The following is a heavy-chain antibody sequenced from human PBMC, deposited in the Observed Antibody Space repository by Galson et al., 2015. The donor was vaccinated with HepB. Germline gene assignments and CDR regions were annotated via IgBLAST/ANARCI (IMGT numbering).Heavy chain of an antibody. D-gene: IGHD2-21*02. CDR2: IYYSGST. CDR3: ARHMLGVTSGFDY. V-gene: IGHV4-59*08. J-gene: IGHJ4*02. CDR1: HGAISNYF. Sequence: ETLSLTCTVPHGAISNYFWSWTRQPPGKALGWIASIYYSGSTSYNPSLKSRVTISMDTSKNQFSLKLTSVTAADTAVYYCARHMLGVTSGFDYWGQGTLVTVSS.